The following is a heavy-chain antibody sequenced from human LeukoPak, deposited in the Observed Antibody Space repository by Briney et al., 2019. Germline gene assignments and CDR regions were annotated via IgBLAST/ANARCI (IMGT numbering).Heavy chain of an antibody. CDR1: GGSIRSSYYY. CDR2: IYDSGST. D-gene: IGHD3-22*01. J-gene: IGHJ4*02. Sequence: SETLSLTCTVSGGSIRSSYYYWGWIRQPPGKGLEWIGSIYDSGSTYYNPSLKSRVTISVDTSKNQFSLKLNSVTAADTAVYYCASDGGNYYDSSGYYYLGYWGQGTLVTVSS. V-gene: IGHV4-39*01. CDR3: ASDGGNYYDSSGYYYLGY.